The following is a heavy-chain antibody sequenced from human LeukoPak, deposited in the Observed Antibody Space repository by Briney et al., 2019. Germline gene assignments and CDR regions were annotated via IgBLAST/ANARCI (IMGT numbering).Heavy chain of an antibody. CDR2: IYYSGST. D-gene: IGHD6-19*01. CDR3: ARDSEVSSGWYPFDY. J-gene: IGHJ4*02. Sequence: PSETLSLTCTVSGGSISTYYWSWIRQPPGKGLEWIGYIYYSGSTNYNPSLKSRVTISLDTSENQFSLKLSSVTAADTAVYYCARDSEVSSGWYPFDYWGQGTLVTVSS. V-gene: IGHV4-59*01. CDR1: GGSISTYY.